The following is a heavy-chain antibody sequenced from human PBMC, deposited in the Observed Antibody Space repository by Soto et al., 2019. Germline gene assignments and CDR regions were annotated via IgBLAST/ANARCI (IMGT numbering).Heavy chain of an antibody. V-gene: IGHV4-39*07. CDR3: ARGGYSYLDY. D-gene: IGHD5-18*01. CDR1: GGSFSSSSYY. Sequence: QLQLQESGPGLVKPAETLSLTCTVSGGSFSSSSYYWGWIRQPPGKGLEWIGEINHSGSTNYNPSLKSRVTISVDTSKNELSLKLSSVTAADTAVYYCARGGYSYLDYWGQGTLVTVSS. CDR2: INHSGST. J-gene: IGHJ4*02.